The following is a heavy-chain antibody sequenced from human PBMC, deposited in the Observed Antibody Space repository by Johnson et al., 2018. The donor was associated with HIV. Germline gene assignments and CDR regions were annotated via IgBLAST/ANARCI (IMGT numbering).Heavy chain of an antibody. J-gene: IGHJ3*02. V-gene: IGHV3-30*02. CDR2: IRYDGSSK. CDR1: GFTFSSYG. CDR3: AREMAWEDAFDI. D-gene: IGHD5-24*01. Sequence: QVQLVESGGGVVQPGGSLRLSCAASGFTFSSYGMHWVRQAPGKGLEWVAFIRYDGSSKYYADSVKGRFTISRDNAKNSLYLQMNSLGAEDTAVYYCAREMAWEDAFDIWGQGTMVTVSS.